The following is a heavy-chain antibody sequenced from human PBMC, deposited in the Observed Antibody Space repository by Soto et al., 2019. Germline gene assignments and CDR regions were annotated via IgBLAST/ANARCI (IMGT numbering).Heavy chain of an antibody. CDR2: ISYSGST. CDR1: GGSISSSSSY. Sequence: QLQLQESGPGLVKPSETLSLTCTVSGGSISSSSSYWGWVRQPPGKGLEWIGSISYSGSTYYNPSLRSRVTVSVYTSKTQFSLKLSSVTAADTAVYYCARHGGSSGWYGWRWIDPWGQVTLVTVSS. CDR3: ARHGGSSGWYGWRWIDP. J-gene: IGHJ5*02. V-gene: IGHV4-39*01. D-gene: IGHD6-19*01.